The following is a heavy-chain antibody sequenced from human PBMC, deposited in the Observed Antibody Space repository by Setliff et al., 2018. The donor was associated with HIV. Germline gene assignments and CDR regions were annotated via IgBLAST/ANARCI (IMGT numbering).Heavy chain of an antibody. CDR1: GFTLDDYV. J-gene: IGHJ3*02. D-gene: IGHD2-21*02. CDR3: ARSNCGGDCDAFDI. CDR2: ISWSSGSI. V-gene: IGHV3-9*01. Sequence: GGSLRLSCVASGFTLDDYVMHWVRQAPGKGLEWVSGISWSSGSIDSADSVKGRFTISRGNAKNSLYLQMNSLRPEDTALYYCARSNCGGDCDAFDIWGQGTMVTVSS.